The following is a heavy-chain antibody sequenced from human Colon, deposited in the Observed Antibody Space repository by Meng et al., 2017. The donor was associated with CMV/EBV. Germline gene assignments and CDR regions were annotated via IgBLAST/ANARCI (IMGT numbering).Heavy chain of an antibody. D-gene: IGHD5-18*01. CDR3: AKHNTKYGYGRDYFEY. J-gene: IGHJ4*01. CDR2: ISGNGGST. CDR1: GFNFNDYY. Sequence: GGSLRLSCAASGFNFNDYYMSWIRQAPGKGLEWVSVISGNGGSTYYGDSVKDRFTISRDNSNNTLYLQMRSLRAEDTAVYYCAKHNTKYGYGRDYFEYWGQGILVTVSS. V-gene: IGHV3-23*01.